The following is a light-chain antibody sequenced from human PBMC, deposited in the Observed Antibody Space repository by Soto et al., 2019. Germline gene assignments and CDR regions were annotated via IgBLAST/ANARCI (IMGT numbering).Light chain of an antibody. J-gene: IGLJ3*02. CDR1: SNDVGGYAY. CDR3: AAWDDSLNGWV. Sequence: QSALTQPASVSGSPGQSITISCTGTSNDVGGYAYVSWYQQYPGKAPKLVISEVSNRPSGVSHRFSGSRSGNTASLTISGLQAEDEADYYCAAWDDSLNGWVFGGGTKVTVL. V-gene: IGLV2-14*01. CDR2: EVS.